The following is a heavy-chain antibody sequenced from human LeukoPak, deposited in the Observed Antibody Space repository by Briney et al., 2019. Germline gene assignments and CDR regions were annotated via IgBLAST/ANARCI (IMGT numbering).Heavy chain of an antibody. CDR3: ARDSAYYDILTGYPGEYYFDY. Sequence: PSETLSLTCTVSGGSISSYYWSWIRQPAGKGLEWIGRIYTSGSTNYNPSLKSRVTMSVDTSKNQFFLKLSSVTAADTAVYYCARDSAYYDILTGYPGEYYFDYWGQGTLVTVSS. D-gene: IGHD3-9*01. V-gene: IGHV4-4*07. J-gene: IGHJ4*02. CDR2: IYTSGST. CDR1: GGSISSYY.